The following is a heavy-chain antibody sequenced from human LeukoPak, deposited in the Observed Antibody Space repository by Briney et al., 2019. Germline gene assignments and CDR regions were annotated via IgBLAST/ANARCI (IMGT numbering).Heavy chain of an antibody. J-gene: IGHJ4*02. D-gene: IGHD4-23*01. Sequence: SETLSLTCAVYGGSFSGYSWSWIRQHPGKGLEWIGYIYYSGSTYYNPSLKSRVTISVDTSKNQFSLKLSSVTAADTAVYYCAREHGGNYHFDYWGQGTLVTVSS. CDR2: IYYSGST. V-gene: IGHV4-31*11. CDR3: AREHGGNYHFDY. CDR1: GGSFSGYS.